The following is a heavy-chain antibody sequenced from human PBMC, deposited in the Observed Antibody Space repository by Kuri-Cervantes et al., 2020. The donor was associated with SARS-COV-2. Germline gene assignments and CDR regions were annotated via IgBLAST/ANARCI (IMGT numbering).Heavy chain of an antibody. Sequence: GESLKISCVASGFTFSNYAMSWVRQAPGKGLEWVSGISGSGGSTYYADSVKGRFTISRGNAKNSLYLQMNSLRAEDTALYYCARDLSDSSTPPYDPWGQGTLVTVSS. J-gene: IGHJ5*02. CDR3: ARDLSDSSTPPYDP. D-gene: IGHD2-2*01. CDR2: ISGSGGST. CDR1: GFTFSNYA. V-gene: IGHV3-23*01.